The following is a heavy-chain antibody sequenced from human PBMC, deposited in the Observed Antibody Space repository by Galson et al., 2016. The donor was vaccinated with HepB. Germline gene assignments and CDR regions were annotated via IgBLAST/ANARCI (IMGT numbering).Heavy chain of an antibody. CDR1: GYSFSDYW. D-gene: IGHD3-16*01. V-gene: IGHV5-51*01. J-gene: IGHJ5*02. CDR2: IHPIDSAT. CDR3: SRRSAITTVATDWFDP. Sequence: QSGAEVKKPGESLKISCKGSGYSFSDYWIAWVRQLPGKGLEWMGIIHPIDSATRYSPSFDSHVNISVDKSISTAYLQWSSLKASDTGIYYCSRRSAITTVATDWFDPWGQGTLVTVSS.